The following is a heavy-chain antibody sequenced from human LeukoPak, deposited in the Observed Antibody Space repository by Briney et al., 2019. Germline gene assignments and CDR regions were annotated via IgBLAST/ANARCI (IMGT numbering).Heavy chain of an antibody. Sequence: SETLSLTCTVSGGSISSGSYYWSWIRQPAGKGLEWIGRIYTSGSTNYNVSLKSRVTISVDTSKNQFSLKLSSVTAADTAVYYCARVRPWAFDIWGQGTMVTVSS. CDR2: IYTSGST. CDR3: ARVRPWAFDI. V-gene: IGHV4-61*02. CDR1: GGSISSGSYY. J-gene: IGHJ3*02.